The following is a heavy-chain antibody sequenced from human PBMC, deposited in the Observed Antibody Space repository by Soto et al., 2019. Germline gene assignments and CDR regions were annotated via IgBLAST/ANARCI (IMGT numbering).Heavy chain of an antibody. V-gene: IGHV3-30-3*01. CDR2: ISYDGSNK. D-gene: IGHD3-3*01. CDR1: GFTFSSYA. J-gene: IGHJ3*02. Sequence: QVQLVESGGGVVQPGRSLRLSCAASGFTFSSYAMHWVRQAPGKGLEWVAVISYDGSNKYYADSVKGRFTISRDNSKNTLYLQMNSLRAEDTAVYYCARESAYDFWSGYLPHDAFDIWGQGTMVTVSS. CDR3: ARESAYDFWSGYLPHDAFDI.